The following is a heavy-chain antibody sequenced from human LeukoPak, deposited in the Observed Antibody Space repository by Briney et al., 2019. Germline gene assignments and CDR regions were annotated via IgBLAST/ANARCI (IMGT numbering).Heavy chain of an antibody. Sequence: PGGSLRLSCAASGFAFSSYAMSWVRQASGKGLEWVGRIRSKANSYATAYAASVKGRFTISRDDSKNTAYLQMNSLKTEDTAVYYCTRPRRDGYNILLDWGQGTLVTVSS. CDR3: TRPRRDGYNILLD. CDR2: IRSKANSYAT. J-gene: IGHJ4*02. V-gene: IGHV3-73*01. CDR1: GFAFSSYA. D-gene: IGHD5-24*01.